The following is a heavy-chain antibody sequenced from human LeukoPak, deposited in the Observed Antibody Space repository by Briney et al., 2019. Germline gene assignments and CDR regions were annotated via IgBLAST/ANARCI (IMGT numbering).Heavy chain of an antibody. Sequence: ASVKVSCKASGGTFSSYAISWVRQAPGQGLEWMGGIIPIFGTANYAQKFQGRVTITAGESTSTAYMELSSLRSEDTAVYYCAREIEIGRAFDYWGQGTLVTVSS. V-gene: IGHV1-69*13. CDR2: IIPIFGTA. CDR1: GGTFSSYA. J-gene: IGHJ4*02. D-gene: IGHD5-24*01. CDR3: AREIEIGRAFDY.